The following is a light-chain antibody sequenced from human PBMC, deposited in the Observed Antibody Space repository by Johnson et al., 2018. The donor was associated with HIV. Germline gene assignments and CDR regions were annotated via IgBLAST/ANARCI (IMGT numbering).Light chain of an antibody. Sequence: QSVLTQPPSVSAAPGQKVTISCSGSSSDMGNYAVSWYQQLPGAAPKLLIYENTKRPSGIPDRFSASKSGSSATLGITGLQTGDEADYYCATWDSSLSAYVFGPGTKVTIL. CDR1: SSDMGNYA. V-gene: IGLV1-51*02. CDR3: ATWDSSLSAYV. J-gene: IGLJ1*01. CDR2: ENT.